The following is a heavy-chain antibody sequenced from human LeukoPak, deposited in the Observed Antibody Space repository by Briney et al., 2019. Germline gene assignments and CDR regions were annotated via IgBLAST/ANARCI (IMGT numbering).Heavy chain of an antibody. Sequence: SETLSLTCTVSGGSISSGSYYWSWIRQPAGKGLEWIGRIYTSGSTNYNPSLKSRVTISVDTSKNQFSLKLSSVTAADTAVYYCARRRGLLLWFGELFDYWGQGTLVTVSS. V-gene: IGHV4-61*02. CDR3: ARRRGLLLWFGELFDY. CDR2: IYTSGST. D-gene: IGHD3-10*01. CDR1: GGSISSGSYY. J-gene: IGHJ4*02.